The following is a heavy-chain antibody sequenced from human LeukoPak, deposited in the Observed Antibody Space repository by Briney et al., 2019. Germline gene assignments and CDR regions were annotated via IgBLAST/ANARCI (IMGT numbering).Heavy chain of an antibody. CDR2: IYYSGST. J-gene: IGHJ4*02. V-gene: IGHV4-31*03. Sequence: PSQTLSLTCTVSGGSISSGGYYWSWIRQHPGKGLEWIGYIYYSGSTYYNPSLKSRVTISVDTSKNQFSLKLSSVTAADTAVYYCARTIYRPKLNYPRSDFDYWGQGTLVTVSS. D-gene: IGHD5-24*01. CDR1: GGSISSGGYY. CDR3: ARTIYRPKLNYPRSDFDY.